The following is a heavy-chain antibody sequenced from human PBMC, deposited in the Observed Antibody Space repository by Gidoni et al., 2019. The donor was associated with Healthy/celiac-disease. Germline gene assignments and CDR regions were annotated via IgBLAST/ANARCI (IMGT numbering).Heavy chain of an antibody. CDR3: AKDGQRGSGGSCFDY. J-gene: IGHJ4*02. CDR1: GFTFSSYG. CDR2: ISYDGSNK. V-gene: IGHV3-30*18. D-gene: IGHD2-15*01. Sequence: QVQLVESGGGVVQPGRSLRLSCAASGFTFSSYGMHWVRQAPGKGLEWVAVISYDGSNKYYADSVKGRFTISRDNSKNTLYLQMNSLRAEDTAVYYCAKDGQRGSGGSCFDYWGQGTLVTVSS.